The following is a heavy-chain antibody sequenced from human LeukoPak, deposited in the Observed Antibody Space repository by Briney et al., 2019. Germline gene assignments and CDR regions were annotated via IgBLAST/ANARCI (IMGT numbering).Heavy chain of an antibody. V-gene: IGHV3-53*01. CDR2: IYSSGDT. J-gene: IGHJ1*01. D-gene: IGHD4/OR15-4a*01. Sequence: PGGSLRLSCAASGFTFTMFSMNWLRQAPGKGLDWVSVIYSSGDTYYADSVKGRFTISRDNSKNTLYLQMNSLRAEDTAVYYCARIPIATITSGGYWGQGTLVTVSS. CDR1: GFTFTMFS. CDR3: ARIPIATITSGGY.